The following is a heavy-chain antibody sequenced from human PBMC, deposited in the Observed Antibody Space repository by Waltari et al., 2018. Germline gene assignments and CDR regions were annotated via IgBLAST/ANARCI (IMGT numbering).Heavy chain of an antibody. CDR1: GGSITRNTYY. Sequence: QLQLHESGPGLVKPSETRSLTCTFSGGSITRNTYYGGWVRQPPGKGLEWIGSLYDGGNTYYNPSLKSRATISVDTSKNHFSLRLTSVTAADSGRYFCARRGKAVSDLDFWGQGTLVTVSS. J-gene: IGHJ4*02. CDR3: ARRGKAVSDLDF. V-gene: IGHV4-39*02. CDR2: LYDGGNT. D-gene: IGHD3-16*01.